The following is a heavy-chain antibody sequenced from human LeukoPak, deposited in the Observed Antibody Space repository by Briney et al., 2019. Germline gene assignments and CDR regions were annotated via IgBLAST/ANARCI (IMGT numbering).Heavy chain of an antibody. D-gene: IGHD2-2*02. CDR1: GFTFSNAW. CDR3: TRDQDHCSSTSCYRRGFRYYYYYMDV. V-gene: IGHV3-49*04. J-gene: IGHJ6*03. CDR2: IRSKAYGGTT. Sequence: PGGSLRLSCAASGFTFSNAWMTWVRQAPGKGLEWVGFIRSKAYGGTTEYAASVKGRFTISRDDSKSIAYLQMNSLKTEDTAVYYCTRDQDHCSSTSCYRRGFRYYYYYMDVWGKGTTVTVSS.